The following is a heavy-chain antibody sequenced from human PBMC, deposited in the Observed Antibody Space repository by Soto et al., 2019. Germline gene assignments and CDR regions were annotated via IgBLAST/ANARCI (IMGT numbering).Heavy chain of an antibody. V-gene: IGHV5-51*01. Sequence: ESMKISCKGSGYSFTSYSIGWGRQMPGKGLEWMGIIYPGDSDTRYSPSFQGQVTISAYKSISTAYLQWSSLNASDTAMYYCGIQAMATKQVGAIVIRGHAKM. CDR2: IYPGDSDT. CDR3: GIQAMATKQVGAIVI. D-gene: IGHD1-26*01. CDR1: GYSFTSYS. J-gene: IGHJ3*02.